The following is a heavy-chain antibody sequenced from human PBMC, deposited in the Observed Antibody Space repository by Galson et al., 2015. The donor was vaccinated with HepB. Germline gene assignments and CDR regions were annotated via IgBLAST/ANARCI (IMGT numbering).Heavy chain of an antibody. CDR2: IRYDGSNK. CDR3: AKGGRIAAAEVCMDV. J-gene: IGHJ6*02. V-gene: IGHV3-30*02. Sequence: SLRLSCAASGFTFSSYGMHWVRQAPGKGLEWVAFIRYDGSNKYYADSVKGRFTISRDNSKNTLYLQMNSLRAEDTAVYYCAKGGRIAAAEVCMDVWGQGTTVTVSS. CDR1: GFTFSSYG. D-gene: IGHD6-13*01.